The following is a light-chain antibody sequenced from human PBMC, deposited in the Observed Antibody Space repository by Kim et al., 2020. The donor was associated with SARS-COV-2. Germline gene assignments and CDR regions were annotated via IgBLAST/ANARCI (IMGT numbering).Light chain of an antibody. CDR1: QSISYY. J-gene: IGKJ1*01. CDR2: TAS. CDR3: QQSYSLPPT. Sequence: DIQMTQSPSSLSASVRDRVTITCRASQSISYYLNWYQQKPGKAPKLLIYTASRLQSGVPARFSGSGSGTDFALTIDSLQPEDFAIYYCQQSYSLPPTFGQGTKVDIK. V-gene: IGKV1-39*01.